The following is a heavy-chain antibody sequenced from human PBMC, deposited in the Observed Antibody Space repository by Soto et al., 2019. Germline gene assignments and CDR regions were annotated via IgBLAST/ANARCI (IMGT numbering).Heavy chain of an antibody. CDR1: GSPISSYY. Sequence: PSETLSLTCTVSGSPISSYYWSWILQSAGKGLEWIGRLYLSGTPNYNPSLKSRVTMSVDRSKNQFSLRLSSVTAADTAVYYCARDHRANDVGWFDPWGQGTLVTVSS. D-gene: IGHD1-1*01. CDR3: ARDHRANDVGWFDP. V-gene: IGHV4-4*07. J-gene: IGHJ5*02. CDR2: LYLSGTP.